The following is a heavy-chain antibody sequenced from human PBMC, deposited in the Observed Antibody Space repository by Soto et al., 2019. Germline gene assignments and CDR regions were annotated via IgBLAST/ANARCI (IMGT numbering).Heavy chain of an antibody. V-gene: IGHV1-69*13. CDR2: IIPIFGTA. CDR1: GGTFSSYA. J-gene: IGHJ4*02. CDR3: ARVTTMVRGAPIIY. Sequence: GASVKVSCKASGGTFSSYAISWVRQAPGQGLEWMGGIIPIFGTANYAQKFQGRVTITADESTSTAYMELSSLRSEDTAVYYCARVTTMVRGAPIIYWGQGTLVTVSS. D-gene: IGHD3-10*01.